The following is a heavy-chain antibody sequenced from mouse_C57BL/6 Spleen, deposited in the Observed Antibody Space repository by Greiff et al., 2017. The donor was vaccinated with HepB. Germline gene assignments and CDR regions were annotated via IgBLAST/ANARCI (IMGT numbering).Heavy chain of an antibody. CDR1: GFTFSSYA. CDR3: AREAYYSNHAMDY. Sequence: EVQRVESGGGLVKPGGSLKLSCAASGFTFSSYAMSWVRQTPEKRLEWVATISDGGSYTYYPDNVKGRFTISRDNAKNNLYLQMSHLKSEDTAMYYCAREAYYSNHAMDYWGQGTSVTVSS. J-gene: IGHJ4*01. D-gene: IGHD2-5*01. CDR2: ISDGGSYT. V-gene: IGHV5-4*01.